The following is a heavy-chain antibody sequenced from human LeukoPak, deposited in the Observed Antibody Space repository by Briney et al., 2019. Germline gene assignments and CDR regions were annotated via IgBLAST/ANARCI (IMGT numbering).Heavy chain of an antibody. V-gene: IGHV3-15*01. D-gene: IGHD6-13*01. CDR2: IKSKTDGGTK. CDR3: TTSGIAAAAVY. Sequence: PGGSLRLSCAASGFTFSNAWMSWVRQAPGRGLEWVGRIKSKTDGGTKDYAAHVKGRFTISRDDSKNTVYLQMNSLKTEDTAVYYCTTSGIAAAAVYWGQGTLVTVSS. J-gene: IGHJ4*02. CDR1: GFTFSNAW.